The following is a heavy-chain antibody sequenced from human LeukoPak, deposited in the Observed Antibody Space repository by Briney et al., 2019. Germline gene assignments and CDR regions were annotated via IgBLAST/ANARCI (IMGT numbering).Heavy chain of an antibody. V-gene: IGHV3-11*03. CDR3: ARSRGAGPGAHFDY. J-gene: IGHJ4*02. CDR2: VSNSGSYT. Sequence: GGSLRLSCAASGFTFSDEYMSWIRQAPGRGLEWVSYVSNSGSYTNYADPVKGRFTISRDNAKSSLYLQMNSVRAEDTAVYYCARSRGAGPGAHFDYWGQGTLVTVSS. CDR1: GFTFSDEY. D-gene: IGHD6-19*01.